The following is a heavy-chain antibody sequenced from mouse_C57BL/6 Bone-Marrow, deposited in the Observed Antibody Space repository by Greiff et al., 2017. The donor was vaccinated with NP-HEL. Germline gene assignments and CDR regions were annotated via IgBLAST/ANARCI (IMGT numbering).Heavy chain of an antibody. CDR3: ARDGSSPDWYIDV. Sequence: QVQLQQPGAELVMPGASVKLSCKASGYTFTSYWMHWVKQRPGQGLEWIGEIDPSDSYTTYNQKFKGKSTLTVDKSSSPAYMPLSSLTAEDSAVYYCARDGSSPDWYIDVWGTGTTVTVAS. V-gene: IGHV1-69*01. CDR1: GYTFTSYW. CDR2: IDPSDSYT. D-gene: IGHD1-1*01. J-gene: IGHJ1*03.